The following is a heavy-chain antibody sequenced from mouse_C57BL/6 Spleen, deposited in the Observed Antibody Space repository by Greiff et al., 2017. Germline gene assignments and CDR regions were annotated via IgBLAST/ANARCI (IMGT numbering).Heavy chain of an antibody. J-gene: IGHJ4*01. CDR2: IDPSDSDT. CDR3: ARFRTLYYAIDY. V-gene: IGHV1-52*01. D-gene: IGHD5-1*01. Sequence: QVQLQQPGAELVRPGSSVKLSCKASGYTFTSYWMPWVKQRPIQGLAWIGNIDPSDSDTHYNQKFKDKATLTVDKSSCTAYMQLSSLTSEDSAVYYCARFRTLYYAIDYWGQRTSVTVSS. CDR1: GYTFTSYW.